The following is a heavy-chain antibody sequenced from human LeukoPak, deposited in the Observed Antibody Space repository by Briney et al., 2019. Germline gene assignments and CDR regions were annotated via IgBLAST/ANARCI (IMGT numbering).Heavy chain of an antibody. CDR2: ISGSGGST. CDR1: GFTFSSYA. Sequence: PGGSLRLSRAASGFTFSSYAMSWVRQAPGKGLEWVSAISGSGGSTYYADSVKGRFTISRDNSKNTLYLQMNSLRAEDTAVYYCAKVGVEMATTYLDYWGQGTLVTVSS. V-gene: IGHV3-23*01. CDR3: AKVGVEMATTYLDY. D-gene: IGHD5-24*01. J-gene: IGHJ4*02.